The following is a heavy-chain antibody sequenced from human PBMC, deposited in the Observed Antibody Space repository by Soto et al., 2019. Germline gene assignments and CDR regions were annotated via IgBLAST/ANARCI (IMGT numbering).Heavy chain of an antibody. CDR3: ARDWGYSSSFGFGNWFDP. J-gene: IGHJ5*02. D-gene: IGHD6-6*01. CDR1: GGSISSGDYY. CDR2: IYYSGST. Sequence: QVQLQESGPGLVKPSQTLSLTCTVSGGSISSGDYYWSWIRQPPGKGLEWIGYIYYSGSTYYNPSFKSRVTISVDTSKNQFSLKLSSVTAADTAVYYCARDWGYSSSFGFGNWFDPWGQGTLVTVSS. V-gene: IGHV4-30-4*01.